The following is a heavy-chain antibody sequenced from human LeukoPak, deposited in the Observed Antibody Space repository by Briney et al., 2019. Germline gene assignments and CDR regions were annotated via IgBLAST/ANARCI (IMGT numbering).Heavy chain of an antibody. D-gene: IGHD5-24*01. J-gene: IGHJ4*02. CDR1: GFTFGDYA. CDR2: IRSKAYGGTT. Sequence: GGSLRLSCTASGFTFGDYAMSWFRQAPGKGLEWVGFIRSKAYGGTTEYAASVKGRFTISRDDSKSIAYLQMNSLKTEDTAVYYCTRARWLQLGAPDYWGQGTLVTVSS. CDR3: TRARWLQLGAPDY. V-gene: IGHV3-49*03.